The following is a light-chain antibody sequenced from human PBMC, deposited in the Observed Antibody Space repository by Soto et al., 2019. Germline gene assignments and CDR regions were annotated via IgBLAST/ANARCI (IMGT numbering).Light chain of an antibody. J-gene: IGKJ3*01. CDR2: DYY. CDR3: QPYNPSSPFT. CDR1: QYVSRY. V-gene: IGKV1-5*01. Sequence: DIQMTQSPSTLSASLGDSVTITCRASQYVSRYLAWFQQKPGKSPKSMISDYYSLESVVPSRFSGSGSETEFNLSITSLQPDDFATYYCQPYNPSSPFTFGPGTKVDIK.